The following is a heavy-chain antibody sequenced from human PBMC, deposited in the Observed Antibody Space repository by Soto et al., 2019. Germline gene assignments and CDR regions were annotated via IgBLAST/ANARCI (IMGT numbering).Heavy chain of an antibody. CDR2: ISGSTSYT. V-gene: IGHV3-21*01. Sequence: EVQLVESGGGLVKPGGSLRLSCAASGFSFSDYTMNWVRQAPGKGLEWVSSISGSTSYTYYADSLKGRFTVSRDNAEKSLYLQMHSLRAEVTAVYYCARDGAFCSGTGCRDYYHYMDFWGKGTTVTVSS. CDR1: GFSFSDYT. J-gene: IGHJ6*03. D-gene: IGHD2-2*01. CDR3: ARDGAFCSGTGCRDYYHYMDF.